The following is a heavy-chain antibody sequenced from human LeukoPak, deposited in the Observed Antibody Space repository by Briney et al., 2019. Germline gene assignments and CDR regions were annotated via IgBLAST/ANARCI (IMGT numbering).Heavy chain of an antibody. Sequence: SETLSLTCSVSGGSISGYYWSWIRHPPGKELEWIGYVYYSENTKYNPSLESRVTISLDTSKNQFSLRLNSVTTADTAVYFCTRRVAITGTPKAYFDYWGQGILVTVSS. CDR1: GGSISGYY. D-gene: IGHD1-20*01. J-gene: IGHJ4*02. CDR3: TRRVAITGTPKAYFDY. CDR2: VYYSENT. V-gene: IGHV4-59*08.